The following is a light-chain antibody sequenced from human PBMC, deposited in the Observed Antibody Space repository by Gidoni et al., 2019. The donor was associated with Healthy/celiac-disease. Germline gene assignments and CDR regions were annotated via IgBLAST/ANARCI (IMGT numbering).Light chain of an antibody. CDR3: QQYGSSPPYT. J-gene: IGKJ2*01. CDR2: GAS. V-gene: IGKV3-20*01. Sequence: IVLTQSPGTLSLSAGERPTLSCRVSQSVSSSYCAWYQQKPGQAPRLLIYGASSRATGVPDRFSGSGSGTDFTLTISRLEPEDFAVYYCQQYGSSPPYTFGQGTKLEIK. CDR1: QSVSSSY.